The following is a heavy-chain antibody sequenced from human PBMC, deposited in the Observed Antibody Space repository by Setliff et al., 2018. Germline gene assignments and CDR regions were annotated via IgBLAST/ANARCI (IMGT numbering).Heavy chain of an antibody. J-gene: IGHJ4*02. CDR3: ATTTLGRYCSGGNCYFGY. Sequence: SETLSLTCNVSGGSFSTSSDYWGWIRQPPGKGLEWIGYIYTSGSTNYNPSLKSRVTISVDTSKNQFSLKLTSVTAADTAVYYCATTTLGRYCSGGNCYFGYWGQGTLVTVSS. D-gene: IGHD2-15*01. CDR1: GGSFSTSSDY. CDR2: IYTSGST. V-gene: IGHV4-61*05.